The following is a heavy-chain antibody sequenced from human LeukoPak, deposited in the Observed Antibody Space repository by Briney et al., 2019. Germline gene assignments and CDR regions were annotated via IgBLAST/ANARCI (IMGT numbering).Heavy chain of an antibody. D-gene: IGHD2-15*01. CDR2: INSDGSST. CDR1: GFTFSSYW. Sequence: GGSLRLSCAASGFTFSSYWMHWVRQAPGKGLVWVSRINSDGSSTSYADSVKGRFTISRDNAKNTLYLQMNSLRAEDTAVYYCARDMGYCSGGSCYTVLDYWGQGTLVTVSS. V-gene: IGHV3-74*01. CDR3: ARDMGYCSGGSCYTVLDY. J-gene: IGHJ4*02.